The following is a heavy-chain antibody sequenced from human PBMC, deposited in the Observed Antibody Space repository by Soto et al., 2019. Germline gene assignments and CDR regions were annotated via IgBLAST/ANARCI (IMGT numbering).Heavy chain of an antibody. CDR1: GFTFDDYA. J-gene: IGHJ2*01. V-gene: IGHV3-9*01. CDR2: ISWNSGSI. Sequence: GGSLRLSCAASGFTFDDYAMHWVRQAPGKGLEWVSGISWNSGSIGYADSVKGRFTISRDNAKNSLYLQMNSLRAEDTALYYCAKDGYSYGFRYFDLWGRGTLVTVSS. D-gene: IGHD5-18*01. CDR3: AKDGYSYGFRYFDL.